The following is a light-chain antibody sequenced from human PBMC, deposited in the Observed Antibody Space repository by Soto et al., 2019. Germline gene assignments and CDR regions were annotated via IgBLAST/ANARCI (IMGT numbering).Light chain of an antibody. V-gene: IGKV3-15*01. CDR3: QQYGSLSWT. CDR2: GAS. Sequence: EIVMTQSPATLSVSPGERATLSCRASQSVSIDLAWYQQTPGQAPRLLIYGASTRATGIPVRFSGSGSGTDFTLTISRLEPEDFAVYYCQQYGSLSWTFGQGTKEDIK. J-gene: IGKJ1*01. CDR1: QSVSID.